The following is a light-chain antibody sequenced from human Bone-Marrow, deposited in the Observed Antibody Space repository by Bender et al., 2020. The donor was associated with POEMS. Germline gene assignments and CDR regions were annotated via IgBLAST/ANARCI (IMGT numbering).Light chain of an antibody. CDR1: SGDIGTFNL. CDR3: CSYAGSSTFI. CDR2: EAT. Sequence: QSALTQPASVSGSPGQSITISCTGTSGDIGTFNLVSWYQQFPGQAPRLIIFEATKRPSGVSNRFSGSKSGNTASLTISGLQTEDEADYYCCSYAGSSTFIFGGGPKVTAL. J-gene: IGLJ2*01. V-gene: IGLV2-23*02.